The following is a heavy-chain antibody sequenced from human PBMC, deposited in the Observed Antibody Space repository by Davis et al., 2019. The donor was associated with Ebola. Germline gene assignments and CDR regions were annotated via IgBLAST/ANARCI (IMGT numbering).Heavy chain of an antibody. V-gene: IGHV3-53*01. D-gene: IGHD5-24*01. CDR3: AREMATTNDAFDI. CDR2: IGSGGTT. J-gene: IGHJ3*02. CDR1: DFTVSSNY. Sequence: GGSLRLSCAASDFTVSSNYMSWVRQAPGKGLEWVSLIGSGGTTYYADSVKGRFTISRDNAKNTLYLQKNSLRVEDTAVYYCAREMATTNDAFDIWGQGTMVSVSS.